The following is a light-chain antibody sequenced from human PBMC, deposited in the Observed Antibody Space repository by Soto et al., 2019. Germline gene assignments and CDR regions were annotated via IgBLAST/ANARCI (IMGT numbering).Light chain of an antibody. CDR2: GAS. J-gene: IGKJ4*01. V-gene: IGKV3-20*01. CDR1: QSVNSN. CDR3: QQYGNSPLT. Sequence: EIVLTQSPATLSLSPGERATLSCRASQSVNSNLAWYQQKPGQAPRLLIYGASSRATGIPDRFSGSGSGTDFTLTISRLEPEDFAVYYCQQYGNSPLTFGGGTKVDI.